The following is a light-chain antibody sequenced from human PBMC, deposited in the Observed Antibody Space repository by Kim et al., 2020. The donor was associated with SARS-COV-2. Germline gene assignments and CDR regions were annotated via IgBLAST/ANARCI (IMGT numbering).Light chain of an antibody. CDR3: ATWDDSVYV. CDR1: LGSKY. J-gene: IGLJ1*01. CDR2: NDN. V-gene: IGLV1-47*02. Sequence: SGTPGQRVTISCSGGLGSKYVFWYQQFPDSAPKLLIYNDNHRPSGVPDRFSGSKSGTSASLAISGLRSEDEADYYCATWDDSVYVFGTGTKVTVL.